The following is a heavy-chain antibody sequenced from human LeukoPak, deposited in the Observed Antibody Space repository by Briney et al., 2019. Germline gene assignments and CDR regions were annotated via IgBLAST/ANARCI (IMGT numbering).Heavy chain of an antibody. V-gene: IGHV3-30-3*01. CDR1: GFTFSSYA. CDR3: ARDSTSPGLSYYYMDV. Sequence: GRSLRLSCAASGFTFSSYAMHWVRQAPGKGLEWVAVISYDGSNKYYADSVKGRFTISRDNSKNTLYLQMNSLRAEDTAVYYCARDSTSPGLSYYYMDVWGKGTTVTVS. D-gene: IGHD6-6*01. J-gene: IGHJ6*03. CDR2: ISYDGSNK.